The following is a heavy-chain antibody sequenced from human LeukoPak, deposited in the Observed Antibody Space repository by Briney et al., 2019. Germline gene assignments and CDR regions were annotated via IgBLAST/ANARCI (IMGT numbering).Heavy chain of an antibody. CDR3: ARGLYGGNSRLAY. J-gene: IGHJ4*02. CDR2: ISSSSSTI. D-gene: IGHD4-23*01. CDR1: GFTFSSYS. Sequence: GGSLRLSCAASGFTFSSYSMNWVRQAPGKGLEWVSYISSSSSTIYYADSVKGRFTISRDNAKNSLYLQMNSLRAEDTAVYYCARGLYGGNSRLAYWGQGALVTVSS. V-gene: IGHV3-48*01.